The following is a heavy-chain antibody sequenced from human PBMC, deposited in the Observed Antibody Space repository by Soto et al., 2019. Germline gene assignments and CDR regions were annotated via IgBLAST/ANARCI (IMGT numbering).Heavy chain of an antibody. J-gene: IGHJ3*02. CDR3: ARVVSGSGGYYGYDDAFDI. CDR2: ISAYNGNT. D-gene: IGHD3-10*01. CDR1: GYTFTSYG. V-gene: IGHV1-18*04. Sequence: ASVKVSCKASGYTFTSYGISWVRQAPGQGLEWMGWISAYNGNTNYAQKLQGRVTMTTDTSTSTAYMELMSLRSDDTAVYYCARVVSGSGGYYGYDDAFDIWGQGTMVTVSS.